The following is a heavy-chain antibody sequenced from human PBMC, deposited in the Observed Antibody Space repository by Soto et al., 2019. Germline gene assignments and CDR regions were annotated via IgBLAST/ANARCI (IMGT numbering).Heavy chain of an antibody. V-gene: IGHV3-23*01. Sequence: EVQWLESGGGLRQAGGSLRLSCVASGYNFNKYAVSWVRQAPGKGLEWVSAISSGGDNTHYADSVEGRLTIIRDNSKNMLYLEMNSLTVDDTAVYYCVRRAQYFNGTGFHAFDIWGQGTRVTVSS. CDR1: GYNFNKYA. CDR2: ISSGGDNT. J-gene: IGHJ3*02. CDR3: VRRAQYFNGTGFHAFDI. D-gene: IGHD3-9*01.